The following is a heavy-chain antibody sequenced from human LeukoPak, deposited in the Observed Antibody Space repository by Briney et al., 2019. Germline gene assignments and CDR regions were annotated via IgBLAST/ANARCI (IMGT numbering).Heavy chain of an antibody. J-gene: IGHJ6*03. CDR2: IYYSGST. Sequence: SETLSLTCTVSGGSIGSSSYYWGWIRQPPGKGLNWIGSIYYSGSTYYNPSLKSRVTISVDTSRDQFSLKLSSVTAADTAVYYCARGIAAAGYYYYYYMDVWGKGTTVTVSS. D-gene: IGHD6-13*01. CDR3: ARGIAAAGYYYYYYMDV. V-gene: IGHV4-39*07. CDR1: GGSIGSSSYY.